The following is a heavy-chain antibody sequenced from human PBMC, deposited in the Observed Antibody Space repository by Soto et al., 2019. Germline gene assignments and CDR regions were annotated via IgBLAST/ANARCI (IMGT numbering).Heavy chain of an antibody. D-gene: IGHD1-7*01. J-gene: IGHJ4*02. Sequence: QITLKESGPTLVKPTQTLTLTCTFSGFSLTTSGVGVGWIRQAPGEALEWLVIIYWDDDKRYSPSLRSRLTITKATSRTQVVLTVTNVDPVDTATYFCAHRRIGVSQWNYGDFDYWGQGTPVTVSS. V-gene: IGHV2-5*02. CDR1: GFSLTTSGVG. CDR3: AHRRIGVSQWNYGDFDY. CDR2: IYWDDDK.